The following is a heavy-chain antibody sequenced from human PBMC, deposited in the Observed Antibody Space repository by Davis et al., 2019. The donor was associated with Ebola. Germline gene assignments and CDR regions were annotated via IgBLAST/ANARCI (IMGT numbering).Heavy chain of an antibody. V-gene: IGHV4-34*01. Sequence: MPGGSLRLSCAVYGGSFSGYYWSWIRQPPGKGLEWIGEINHSGSTYYNPSLKSRVTISVDTSKNQFSLKLSSVTAADTAVYYCARQQQLVRYYGMDVWGQGTTVTVSS. J-gene: IGHJ6*02. CDR1: GGSFSGYY. CDR3: ARQQQLVRYYGMDV. CDR2: INHSGST. D-gene: IGHD6-13*01.